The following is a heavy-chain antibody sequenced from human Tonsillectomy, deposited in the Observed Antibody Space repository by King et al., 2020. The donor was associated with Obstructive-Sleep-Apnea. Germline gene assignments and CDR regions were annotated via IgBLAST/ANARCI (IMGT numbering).Heavy chain of an antibody. CDR1: GDSISSYY. D-gene: IGHD1-14*01. V-gene: IGHV4-59*01. CDR3: ARFSPGGWYFDL. CDR2: IYYSGST. Sequence: QLQESGPGLVKPSETLSLTCTVSGDSISSYYWSWIRQPPGKGLEWIGYIYYSGSTNYNPSLKSRVTISVDTSKNQFSLKLSSVTAADTAVYYCARFSPGGWYFDLWGRGTLVTVSS. J-gene: IGHJ2*01.